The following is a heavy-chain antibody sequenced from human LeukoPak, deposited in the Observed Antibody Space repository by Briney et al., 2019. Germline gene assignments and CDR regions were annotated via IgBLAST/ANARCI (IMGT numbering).Heavy chain of an antibody. Sequence: GGSLRLSCAASGFTFSSYSMNWVRQAPGKGLEWVSYISSSRTTYYADSVKARFTFSRDNAKNSLYLQMNSLRAEDTAVYYCARLSRSGGTTTPYFDSWGQGTLVTVSS. CDR2: ISSSRTT. J-gene: IGHJ4*02. V-gene: IGHV3-48*01. D-gene: IGHD1-26*01. CDR1: GFTFSSYS. CDR3: ARLSRSGGTTTPYFDS.